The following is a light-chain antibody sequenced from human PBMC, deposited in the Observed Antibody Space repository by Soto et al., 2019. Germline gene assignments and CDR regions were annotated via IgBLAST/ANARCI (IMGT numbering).Light chain of an antibody. J-gene: IGKJ5*01. V-gene: IGKV2D-29*02. Sequence: DVVLTQTPLSLSVAPGQQEFISCTFIKSLLHITGETFLFWYLQKPGQSPQLLIYEVSTRVSGVPDRFSGSGSGTDFTLEISRVETDDVGIYYCMQSTQLPPTFGQGTRLEIK. CDR2: EVS. CDR1: KSLLHITGETF. CDR3: MQSTQLPPT.